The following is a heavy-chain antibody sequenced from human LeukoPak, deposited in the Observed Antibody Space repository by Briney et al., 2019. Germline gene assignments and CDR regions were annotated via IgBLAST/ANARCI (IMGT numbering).Heavy chain of an antibody. J-gene: IGHJ4*02. D-gene: IGHD2-21*01. V-gene: IGHV6-1*01. CDR2: AYYRSQWYN. CDR1: GDSVSSNSGA. CDR3: AREEAGTCGFQY. Sequence: SQTLSLTCAIFGDSVSSNSGAWNWIRQSPSRGLEWLGRAYYRSQWYNDYAFSVKGRIAINADTSKNHFSLQLNSVTPEDTAVYYCAREEAGTCGFQYWGQGTLVTVSS.